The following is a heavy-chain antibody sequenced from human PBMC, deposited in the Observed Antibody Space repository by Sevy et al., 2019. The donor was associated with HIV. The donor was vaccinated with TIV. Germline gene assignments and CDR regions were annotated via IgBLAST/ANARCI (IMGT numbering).Heavy chain of an antibody. D-gene: IGHD3-10*01. CDR1: GFTFSSYG. J-gene: IGHJ3*02. CDR2: IWYDGSNK. Sequence: GGSLRLSCAASGFTFSSYGMHWVRQAPGKGLEWVAVIWYDGSNKYYADSVTGRFTISRENSKNTLYLQMNSLRADATAVYYCERDSDITIGAFDIWGQGTMVTVSS. CDR3: ERDSDITIGAFDI. V-gene: IGHV3-33*01.